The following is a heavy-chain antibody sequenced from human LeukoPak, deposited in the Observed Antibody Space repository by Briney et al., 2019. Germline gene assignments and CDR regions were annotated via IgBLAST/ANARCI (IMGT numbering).Heavy chain of an antibody. V-gene: IGHV3-30*18. CDR2: ISYDGSNK. CDR1: GFTFSSYG. J-gene: IGHJ5*02. CDR3: AKDPVRYCSSTSCLFNWFDP. Sequence: PGGSLRLSCAASGFTFSSYGMHWVRLAPGKGLEWVAVISYDGSNKYYADSVKGRFTISRDNSKNTLYLQMNSLRAEDTAVYYCAKDPVRYCSSTSCLFNWFDPWGQGTLVTVSS. D-gene: IGHD2-2*01.